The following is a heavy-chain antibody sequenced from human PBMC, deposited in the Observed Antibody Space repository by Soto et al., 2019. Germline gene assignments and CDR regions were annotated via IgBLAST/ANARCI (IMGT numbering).Heavy chain of an antibody. CDR3: AREGRRDYYDRSGYGGAFDI. V-gene: IGHV1-3*01. J-gene: IGHJ3*02. CDR2: INAGNGNT. D-gene: IGHD3-22*01. CDR1: GYTVTRYA. Sequence: ASVKGSCDASGYTVTRYARHWVRQAPGQRLEWMGWINAGNGNTKYSQKFQGRVTITRDTSASTAYMELSSLRSEDTAVYYCAREGRRDYYDRSGYGGAFDICGQGPMVTV.